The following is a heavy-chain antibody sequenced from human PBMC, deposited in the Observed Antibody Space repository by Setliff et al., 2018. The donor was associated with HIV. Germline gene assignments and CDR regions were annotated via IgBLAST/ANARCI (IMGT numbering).Heavy chain of an antibody. V-gene: IGHV4-39*01. Sequence: SETLSLTCTVSGASISSSSHHWAWIRQPPGKGREYMGNIYYTGSTHHNPSLESRVATSVDPSKNQFSLRLSSVTAADTAVYYCASIVRWELVATSTFFYIYMDVWGKGTTVTVSS. CDR1: GASISSSSHH. CDR2: IYYTGST. D-gene: IGHD1-26*01. J-gene: IGHJ6*03. CDR3: ASIVRWELVATSTFFYIYMDV.